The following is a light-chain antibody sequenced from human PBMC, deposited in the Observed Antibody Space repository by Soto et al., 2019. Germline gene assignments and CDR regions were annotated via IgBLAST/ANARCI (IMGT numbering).Light chain of an antibody. CDR2: EGS. CDR3: CSYAGSSTYV. V-gene: IGLV2-23*01. CDR1: SSDVGSYNL. J-gene: IGLJ1*01. Sequence: QLVLTQPPSASGTPGQRVTISCTGTSSDVGSYNLVSWYQQHPGKAPKLMIYEGSKRPSGVSNRFSGSKSGNTASLTISGLQAEDEADYYCCSYAGSSTYVFGTGTKLTVL.